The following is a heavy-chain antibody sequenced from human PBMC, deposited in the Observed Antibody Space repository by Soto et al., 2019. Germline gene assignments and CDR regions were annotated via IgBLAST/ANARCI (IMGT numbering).Heavy chain of an antibody. CDR1: GGSISSGGYY. D-gene: IGHD3-10*01. Sequence: QVQLQESGPGLVKPSQTLSLTCTVSGGSISSGGYYWSWIRQHPGKGLEWIGYIYYSGSTYYNPSLKSRVTRSVDTSKNQFSRKLSSVTAADTAVYYCARSPRGFGELGDYYFDYWGQGTLVTVSS. V-gene: IGHV4-31*03. CDR3: ARSPRGFGELGDYYFDY. J-gene: IGHJ4*02. CDR2: IYYSGST.